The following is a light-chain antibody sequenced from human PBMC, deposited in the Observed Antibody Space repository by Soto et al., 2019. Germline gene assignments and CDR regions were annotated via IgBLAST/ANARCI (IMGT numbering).Light chain of an antibody. V-gene: IGKV3-20*01. Sequence: EIVLTQSPGTLSLSPGERATLSRRASQSVSSSYLAWYQQKPGQAPRLLIYGASSRATGIPDRFSGSGSGTDFTLTISRLEPEDFAVYYCQQYGSSLSITFGQGTRLEIK. J-gene: IGKJ5*01. CDR2: GAS. CDR1: QSVSSSY. CDR3: QQYGSSLSIT.